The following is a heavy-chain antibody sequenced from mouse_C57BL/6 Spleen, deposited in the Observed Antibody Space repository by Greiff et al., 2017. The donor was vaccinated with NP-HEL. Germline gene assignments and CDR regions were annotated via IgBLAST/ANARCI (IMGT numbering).Heavy chain of an antibody. V-gene: IGHV1-76*01. D-gene: IGHD1-1*01. CDR3: AVITTVVGGAMDY. Sequence: QVQLQQSGAELVRPGASVKLSCKASGYTFTDYYINWVKQRPGQGLEWIARIYPGSGNTYYNEKFKGKATLTADKSSSTAYMQLSSLTSEDSAVYFCAVITTVVGGAMDYWGQVTSVTVSS. J-gene: IGHJ4*01. CDR1: GYTFTDYY. CDR2: IYPGSGNT.